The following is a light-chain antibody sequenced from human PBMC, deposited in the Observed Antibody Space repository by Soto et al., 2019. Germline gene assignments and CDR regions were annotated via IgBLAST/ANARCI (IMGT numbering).Light chain of an antibody. V-gene: IGKV3-20*01. J-gene: IGKJ1*01. CDR3: QQYGSSPWA. Sequence: EIVLTQSPGTLSLSPGERATLSCRASQSVSSSYLAWYQQKPGQAPRPLIYGASSRAIGIPDRFSGRGAGTHFSLTISRLEPEDFAVYYCQQYGSSPWAFGQGTKVDIK. CDR2: GAS. CDR1: QSVSSSY.